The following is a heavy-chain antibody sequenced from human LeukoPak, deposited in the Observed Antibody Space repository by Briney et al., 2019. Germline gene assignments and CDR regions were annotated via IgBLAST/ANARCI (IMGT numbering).Heavy chain of an antibody. J-gene: IGHJ4*02. CDR3: ARHNTAMVGYYFDY. V-gene: IGHV1-2*04. Sequence: ASVNVSCKASGYTFTGYYMHWVRQAPGQGLEWMGWINPNSGGTNYAQKFQGWVTMTRDTSISTAYMELSRLRSDDTAVYYCARHNTAMVGYYFDYWGQGTLVTVSS. D-gene: IGHD5-18*01. CDR2: INPNSGGT. CDR1: GYTFTGYY.